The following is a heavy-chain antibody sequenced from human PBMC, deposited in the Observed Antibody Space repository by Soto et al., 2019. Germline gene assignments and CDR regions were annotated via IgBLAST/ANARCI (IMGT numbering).Heavy chain of an antibody. CDR3: AREDYNVLNWLDP. J-gene: IGHJ5*02. CDR2: IIPLFGTA. D-gene: IGHD4-4*01. V-gene: IGHV1-69*12. Sequence: QVQLVQSGAEVKKPGSSVKVSCKASGGTFSNSSISWVRQAPGQGLEWMGGIIPLFGTANNAQKFQGRVTITADESTSTAYMELSSLRSEDTAVYYCAREDYNVLNWLDPWGQGILVTVSS. CDR1: GGTFSNSS.